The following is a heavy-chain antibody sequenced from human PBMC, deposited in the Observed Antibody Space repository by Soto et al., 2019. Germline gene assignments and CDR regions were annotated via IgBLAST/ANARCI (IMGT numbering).Heavy chain of an antibody. V-gene: IGHV1-69*18. Sequence: QVQLVQSGAEVKKPGSSARVSCKASGDTFNNHAFSWVRQAPGQGLEWMGSIIPMFRTTDYAQRFQGRVTITADESTTTVYLDPISLRSDDTAIYYCARVDSILLEGEEWFDPWGQGTLVTVSS. D-gene: IGHD3-16*01. CDR3: ARVDSILLEGEEWFDP. J-gene: IGHJ5*02. CDR1: GDTFNNHA. CDR2: IIPMFRTT.